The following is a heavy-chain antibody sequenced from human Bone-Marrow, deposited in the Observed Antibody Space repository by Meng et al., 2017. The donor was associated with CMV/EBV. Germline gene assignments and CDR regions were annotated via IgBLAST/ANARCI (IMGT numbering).Heavy chain of an antibody. J-gene: IGHJ4*02. CDR3: ARSKFYSGIIRYFDY. V-gene: IGHV2-70D*14. Sequence: SGPTLVKPTQTLTLTCTFSGFSLSTSGMRVSWIRQPPGRALEWLARIDWDDDKFYSTSLKTWLTISKDTSKNQVVLTMTNMDPVDTATYYCARSKFYSGIIRYFDYWGQGTLATVSS. CDR2: IDWDDDK. CDR1: GFSLSTSGMR. D-gene: IGHD1-26*01.